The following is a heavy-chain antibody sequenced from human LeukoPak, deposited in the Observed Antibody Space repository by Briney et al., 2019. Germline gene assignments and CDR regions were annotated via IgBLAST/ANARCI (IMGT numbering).Heavy chain of an antibody. CDR3: AKDTYYYDSSGRNYFDY. J-gene: IGHJ4*02. V-gene: IGHV1-46*01. Sequence: ASVKVSCKASGYTFTSYYMHWVRQAPGQGLEWMGIINPSGGSTSYAQKFQGRVTMTRDTSTSTVYMELSSLRSEDTAVYYCAKDTYYYDSSGRNYFDYWGQGTLVTVSS. CDR1: GYTFTSYY. D-gene: IGHD3-22*01. CDR2: INPSGGST.